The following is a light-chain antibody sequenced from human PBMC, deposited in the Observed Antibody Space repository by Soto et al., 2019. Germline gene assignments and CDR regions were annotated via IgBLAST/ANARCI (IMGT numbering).Light chain of an antibody. CDR2: KAS. CDR3: QHYNSYSEFT. V-gene: IGKV1-5*03. Sequence: DIQMTQSPSTLSASIGVRVTITCRASQSINTWLAWYQQKPGKAPKLLIYKASTLESGVPSRFSGSGSGTEFTLTIGCLQLDDFATYYCQHYNSYSEFTFGPGTKVDIK. J-gene: IGKJ3*01. CDR1: QSINTW.